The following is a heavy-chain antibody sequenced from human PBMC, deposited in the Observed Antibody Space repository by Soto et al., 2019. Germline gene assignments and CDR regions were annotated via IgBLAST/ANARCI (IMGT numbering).Heavy chain of an antibody. CDR1: GFTFSSYG. CDR2: IWYDGSNQ. CDR3: ARDNRGTFDY. J-gene: IGHJ4*02. V-gene: IGHV3-33*01. D-gene: IGHD7-27*01. Sequence: PGGSLRLSCGASGFTFSSYGMHWVRQAPGKGLEWVAVIWYDGSNQKYADSVKGRFTISRDNSKNTQYLQMNSLRAEDTAVYFCARDNRGTFDYWGQGALVTVSS.